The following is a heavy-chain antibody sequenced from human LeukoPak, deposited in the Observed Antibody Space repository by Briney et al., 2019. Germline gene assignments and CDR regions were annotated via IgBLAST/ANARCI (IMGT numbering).Heavy chain of an antibody. Sequence: SETLSLTCAVYGGSFSGYYWSWIRQPPGKGLEWIGEINHSGSTNDNPSLKSRVTISVDTSKNQFSLKLSSVTAADTAVYYCARSVDLCSSTSCYNPRAFDYWGQGTLVTVSS. CDR3: ARSVDLCSSTSCYNPRAFDY. V-gene: IGHV4-34*01. D-gene: IGHD2-2*02. J-gene: IGHJ4*02. CDR1: GGSFSGYY. CDR2: INHSGST.